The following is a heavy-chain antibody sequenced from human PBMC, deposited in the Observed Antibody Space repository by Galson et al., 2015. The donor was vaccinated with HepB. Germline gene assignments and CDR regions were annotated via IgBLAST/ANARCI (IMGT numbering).Heavy chain of an antibody. CDR2: ISFHGKNK. CDR1: GFTFSDYG. J-gene: IGHJ2*01. CDR3: AKRSAFGTSLWSLDL. Sequence: SLRLSCAASGFTFSDYGMHWVRQAPGKGLEWVAVISFHGKNKDYADSVKGRFTISRDNSKNTLYLQMNSLRTEDTAVYFCAKRSAFGTSLWSLDLWGRGTLVSVSS. D-gene: IGHD3-16*01. V-gene: IGHV3-30*18.